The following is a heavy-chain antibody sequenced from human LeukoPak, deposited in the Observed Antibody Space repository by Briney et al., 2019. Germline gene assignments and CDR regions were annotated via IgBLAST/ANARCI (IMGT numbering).Heavy chain of an antibody. V-gene: IGHV3-30-3*01. CDR2: ISYDGSNK. CDR3: AKDPSSYGPGPYFDY. Sequence: GGSLRLSCAASGFTFSSYAMHWVRQAPGKGLEWVAVISYDGSNKYYADSVKGRFTISRDNSKNTLYLQMNSLRAEDTAVYYCAKDPSSYGPGPYFDYWGQGTLVTVSS. J-gene: IGHJ4*02. CDR1: GFTFSSYA. D-gene: IGHD5-18*01.